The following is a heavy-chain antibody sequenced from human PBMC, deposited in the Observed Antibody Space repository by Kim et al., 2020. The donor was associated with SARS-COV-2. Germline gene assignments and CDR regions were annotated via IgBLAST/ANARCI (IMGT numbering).Heavy chain of an antibody. CDR1: GGSISSGDYY. D-gene: IGHD2-21*02. V-gene: IGHV4-30-4*01. CDR2: IYYTGSS. J-gene: IGHJ4*02. CDR3: ARRPPIGGGDCYSH. Sequence: SETLSLTCTVSGGSISSGDYYWSWIRQPPGKDLEWIGYIYYTGSSHYNPSLNSRVTISIDTSKNQFSLKLSSVTAADTAVYYSARRPPIGGGDCYSHWGQRTPVTVSS.